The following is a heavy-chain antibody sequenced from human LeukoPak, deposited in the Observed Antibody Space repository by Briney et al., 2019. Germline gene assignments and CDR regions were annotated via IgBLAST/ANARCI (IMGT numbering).Heavy chain of an antibody. D-gene: IGHD2/OR15-2a*01. CDR1: GFTFNNYV. CDR3: ARSFGLDY. V-gene: IGHV3-23*01. J-gene: IGHJ4*02. CDR2: ISSGAVST. Sequence: GGSLRLSCAASGFTFNNYVMSWVRQAPGKGLEWVSGISSGAVSTYYADSVKGRFTISRDNAKATLFLQMNSLRVDDSAVYYCARSFGLDYWGQGALVTVSS.